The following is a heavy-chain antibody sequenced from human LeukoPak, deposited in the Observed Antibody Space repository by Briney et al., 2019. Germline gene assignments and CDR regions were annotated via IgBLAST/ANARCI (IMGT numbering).Heavy chain of an antibody. Sequence: GRSLRLSCAAPGFTFDDYAMHWVRQAPGKGLEWVSGISWNSGSIGYTDSVKGRFTISRDNAKNSLYLQMNSLRAEDTALYYCAKDEAYYDILTGNSAMDYWGQGTLVTVSS. D-gene: IGHD3-9*01. V-gene: IGHV3-9*01. CDR3: AKDEAYYDILTGNSAMDY. CDR2: ISWNSGSI. J-gene: IGHJ4*02. CDR1: GFTFDDYA.